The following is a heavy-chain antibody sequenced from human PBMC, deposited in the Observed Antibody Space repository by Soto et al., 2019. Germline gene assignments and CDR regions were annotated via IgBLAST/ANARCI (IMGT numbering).Heavy chain of an antibody. CDR3: AREKLRFLEDYGMDV. D-gene: IGHD3-3*01. CDR1: GFTFSDYY. J-gene: IGHJ6*02. V-gene: IGHV3-11*01. CDR2: ISSSGSTI. Sequence: PGGSLRLSCAASGFTFSDYYMSWIRQAPGKGLEWVSYISSSGSTIYYADSVKGRFTISRDNAKNSLYLQMNSLRAEDTAVYYCAREKLRFLEDYGMDVWGQGTTVTVSS.